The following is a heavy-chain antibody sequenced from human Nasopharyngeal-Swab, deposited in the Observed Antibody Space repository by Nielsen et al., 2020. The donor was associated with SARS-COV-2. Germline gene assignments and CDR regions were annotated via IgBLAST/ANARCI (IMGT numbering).Heavy chain of an antibody. D-gene: IGHD6-6*01. CDR3: ARALDPRRYNWFDP. Sequence: WIRQPPGKGLEWVAVISYDGSNKYYADSVKGRFTISRDNSKNTLYLQMNSLRVEDTAMYYCARALDPRRYNWFDPWGQGTLVTVSS. CDR2: ISYDGSNK. J-gene: IGHJ5*02. V-gene: IGHV3-30*14.